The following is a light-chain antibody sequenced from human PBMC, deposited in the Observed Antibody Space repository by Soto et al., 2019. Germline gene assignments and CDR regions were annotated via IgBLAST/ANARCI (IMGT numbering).Light chain of an antibody. CDR3: QQRSNWPQLT. Sequence: EIVLTQSPATLSLSPGERATLSCRASQSVSSSLAWFQQKPGQAPRLLIYDASNRATGIPARFSGSGSGTDFTLTISSLEPEDFAVYYCQQRSNWPQLTFGGGTKVEIE. CDR2: DAS. CDR1: QSVSSS. V-gene: IGKV3-11*01. J-gene: IGKJ4*01.